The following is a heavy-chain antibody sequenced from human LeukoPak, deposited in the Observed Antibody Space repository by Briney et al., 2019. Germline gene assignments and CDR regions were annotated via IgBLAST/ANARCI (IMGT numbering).Heavy chain of an antibody. J-gene: IGHJ5*02. Sequence: ASVKVSCKASGGTFSSYAISWVRQAPGQGLEWIGGIIPIFGTANYAQEFQGRVTITADESTSTAYMELSSLRSEDTAVYYCAREGYQLLLQSSWFDPWGQGTLVTVSS. CDR3: AREGYQLLLQSSWFDP. CDR1: GGTFSSYA. V-gene: IGHV1-69*13. CDR2: IIPIFGTA. D-gene: IGHD2-2*01.